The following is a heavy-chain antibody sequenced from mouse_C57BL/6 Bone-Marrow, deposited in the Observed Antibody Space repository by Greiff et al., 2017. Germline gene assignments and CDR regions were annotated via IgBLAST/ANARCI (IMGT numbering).Heavy chain of an antibody. J-gene: IGHJ2*01. CDR3: ARGCYLGY. Sequence: EVQLQQSGAELVKPGASVKLSCTASGFNIKDYYMHWVKQRTEQGLEWIGRIDPEDGETKYATKFQGKATITADTSSNTAYLQLSSLTSEDTAVYYCARGCYLGYWGQGTTLTVSS. CDR2: IDPEDGET. V-gene: IGHV14-2*01. CDR1: GFNIKDYY.